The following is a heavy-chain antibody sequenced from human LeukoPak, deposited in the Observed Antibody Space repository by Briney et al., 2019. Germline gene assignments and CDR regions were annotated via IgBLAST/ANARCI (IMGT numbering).Heavy chain of an antibody. D-gene: IGHD4-23*01. CDR1: GYSISSGYY. J-gene: IGHJ6*03. CDR3: ARGPRYGGNFRRYYYMDV. Sequence: PSETLSLTCTVSGYSISSGYYWGWIRQPPGKGLEWIGSIYHSGSTYYNPSLKSRVTISVDTSKNQFSLKLSSVTAADTAVYYCARGPRYGGNFRRYYYMDVWGKGTTVTVSS. V-gene: IGHV4-38-2*02. CDR2: IYHSGST.